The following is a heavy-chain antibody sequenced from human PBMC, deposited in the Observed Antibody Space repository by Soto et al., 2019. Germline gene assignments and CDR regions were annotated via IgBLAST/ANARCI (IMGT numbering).Heavy chain of an antibody. CDR3: ARDLGSDYRWGYYYGMDV. Sequence: GGSLRLSCAASGFTFSSYGMHWVRQAPGKGLEWVAVIWYDGSNKYYADSVKGRFTISRDNSKNTLYLQMNSLRAEDTAVYYCARDLGSDYRWGYYYGMDVWGQGTTVTVSS. V-gene: IGHV3-33*01. D-gene: IGHD1-26*01. CDR2: IWYDGSNK. J-gene: IGHJ6*02. CDR1: GFTFSSYG.